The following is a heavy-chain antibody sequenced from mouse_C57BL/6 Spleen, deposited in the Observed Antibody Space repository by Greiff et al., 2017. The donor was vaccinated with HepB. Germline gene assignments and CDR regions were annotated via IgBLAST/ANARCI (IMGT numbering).Heavy chain of an antibody. CDR3: ARSEGLRSLFAY. V-gene: IGHV1-80*01. J-gene: IGHJ3*01. CDR2: IYPGDGDT. CDR1: GYAFSSYW. Sequence: VQLQESGAELVKPGASVKISCKASGYAFSSYWMNWVKQRPGKGLEWIGQIYPGDGDTNYNGKFKGKATLTADKSSSTAYMQLSSLTSEDSAVYFCARSEGLRSLFAYWGQGTLVTVSA. D-gene: IGHD2-4*01.